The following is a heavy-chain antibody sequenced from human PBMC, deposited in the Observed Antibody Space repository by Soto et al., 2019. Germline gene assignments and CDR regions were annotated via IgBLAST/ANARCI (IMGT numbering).Heavy chain of an antibody. Sequence: QVQLVQSGAEVKKPGASVKVSCQASGYSFSNNGISWARQAPGQGFEWMGWINGDNGSTNYAQKFQGRVTMTTDTSTSTAYMELRSLRSDDTAVYYCARDLGYGDYGTDFWGQGTLVTVSS. CDR1: GYSFSNNG. CDR2: INGDNGST. V-gene: IGHV1-18*04. D-gene: IGHD4-17*01. CDR3: ARDLGYGDYGTDF. J-gene: IGHJ4*02.